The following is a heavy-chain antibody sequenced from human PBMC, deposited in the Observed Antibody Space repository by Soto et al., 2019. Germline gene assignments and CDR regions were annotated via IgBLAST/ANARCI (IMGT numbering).Heavy chain of an antibody. J-gene: IGHJ6*02. Sequence: QVQLVQSGDEVRKPGSSVKVSCKASGYIFVNYGIAWVRQAPGQGLEWMGWISPYSGNTHYARKVQGRLTMTTDTSTSTACMDLGSLTSDDTAVYYCAMVDNYVTPTPQDAWGQGTTVTVSS. V-gene: IGHV1-18*01. D-gene: IGHD3-16*01. CDR1: GYIFVNYG. CDR3: AMVDNYVTPTPQDA. CDR2: ISPYSGNT.